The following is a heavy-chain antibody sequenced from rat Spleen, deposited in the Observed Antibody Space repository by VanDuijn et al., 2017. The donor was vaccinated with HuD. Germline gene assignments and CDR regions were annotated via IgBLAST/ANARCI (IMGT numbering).Heavy chain of an antibody. J-gene: IGHJ4*01. CDR2: INSAGNT. Sequence: EVLLQESGPGLVKPSQSLSLTCSVTFYSITSSYRWNWIRKFPGNKLEWMGYINSAGNTNYNPSLKSRISITRDTSKNQFFLQVNSVTTEDTATYYCAKTTVAYYYVMDAWGQGASVTVSS. CDR1: FYSITSSYR. CDR3: AKTTVAYYYVMDA. D-gene: IGHD1-3*01. V-gene: IGHV3-3*01.